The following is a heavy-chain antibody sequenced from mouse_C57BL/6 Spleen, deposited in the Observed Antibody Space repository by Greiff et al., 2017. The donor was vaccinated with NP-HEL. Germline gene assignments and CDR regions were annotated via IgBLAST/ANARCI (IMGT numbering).Heavy chain of an antibody. J-gene: IGHJ2*01. Sequence: VQLHQSGAELVRPGASVTLSCKASGYTFTDYEMHWVKQTPVHGLEWIGAIDPETGGTAYNQKFKGKAILTADKSSSTAYMELRSLTSEDSAVYYCTVYTIDYWGQGTTLTVSS. V-gene: IGHV1-15*01. D-gene: IGHD2-12*01. CDR3: TVYTIDY. CDR2: IDPETGGT. CDR1: GYTFTDYE.